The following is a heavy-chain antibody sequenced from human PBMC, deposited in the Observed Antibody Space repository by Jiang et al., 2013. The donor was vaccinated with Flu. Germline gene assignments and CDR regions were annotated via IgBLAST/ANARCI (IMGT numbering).Heavy chain of an antibody. CDR2: ITPSSGDT. D-gene: IGHD3-9*01. J-gene: IGHJ4*02. V-gene: IGHV1-2*02. CDR1: GYTFTGYY. Sequence: GAEVKKPGASVKVSCRASGYTFTGYYVHWVRQAPGQGLEWMGWITPSSGDTNYAQKFRDRVTLTTDTSISTAYMELNSLSSDDTAVYYCARGYIDFPDYWGQGTLVTVSS. CDR3: ARGYIDFPDY.